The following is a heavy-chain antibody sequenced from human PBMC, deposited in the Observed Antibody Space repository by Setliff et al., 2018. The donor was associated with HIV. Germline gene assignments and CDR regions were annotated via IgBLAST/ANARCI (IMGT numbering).Heavy chain of an antibody. J-gene: IGHJ3*02. Sequence: GASVKVSCKGSGYIFTNYYTHWVRQAPGQGLEWMGRISPNSGGTQYARKFQGRVTLTSDTSISTAYMELSGLRSDDTAVYYCASLYNWNPRGGVGGAFDIWGQGTMVTVSS. CDR2: ISPNSGGT. V-gene: IGHV1-2*06. D-gene: IGHD1-20*01. CDR1: GYIFTNYY. CDR3: ASLYNWNPRGGVGGAFDI.